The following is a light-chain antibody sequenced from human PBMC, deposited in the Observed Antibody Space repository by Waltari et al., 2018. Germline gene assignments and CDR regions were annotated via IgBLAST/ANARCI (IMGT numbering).Light chain of an antibody. Sequence: DIQMTQSPSSLSASVGDRVTITCQASQDTRNYLNWYQPKPGKAPKLLSYDASSLETGVPSRFSGNGSGTDFTFTISSLQPEDIATYYCQQYDNLVFTFGPGTKVDIK. V-gene: IGKV1-33*01. J-gene: IGKJ3*01. CDR2: DAS. CDR3: QQYDNLVFT. CDR1: QDTRNY.